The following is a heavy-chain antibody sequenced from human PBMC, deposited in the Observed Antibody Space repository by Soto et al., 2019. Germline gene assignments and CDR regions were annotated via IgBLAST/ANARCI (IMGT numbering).Heavy chain of an antibody. CDR3: ARVGPIAAAGFGH. CDR2: ISAYNGET. Sequence: ASVKVSCKASGYTFTSYGISWVLQAPGQGLEWMGWISAYNGETNYAQKLQGRVTMTTDASTITADMELRSLRSDDTAVYYCARVGPIAAAGFGHWGQGTLVTVSS. D-gene: IGHD6-13*01. CDR1: GYTFTSYG. J-gene: IGHJ4*02. V-gene: IGHV1-18*01.